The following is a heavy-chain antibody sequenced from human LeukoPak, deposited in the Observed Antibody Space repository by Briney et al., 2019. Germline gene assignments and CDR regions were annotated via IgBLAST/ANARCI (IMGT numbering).Heavy chain of an antibody. D-gene: IGHD6-13*01. Sequence: GGSLRLSCAASGFTVSSNYMSWVRQAPGEGLEWVSVIYSGSSTYYADSVKGRFTISRDNSKNTLYLQMNSLRAEDTAVYYCARGGSSWPFDYWGQGTLVTVSS. CDR1: GFTVSSNY. J-gene: IGHJ4*02. V-gene: IGHV3-53*01. CDR2: IYSGSST. CDR3: ARGGSSWPFDY.